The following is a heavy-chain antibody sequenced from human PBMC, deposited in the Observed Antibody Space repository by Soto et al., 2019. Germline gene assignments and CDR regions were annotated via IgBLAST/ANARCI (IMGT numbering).Heavy chain of an antibody. D-gene: IGHD3-9*01. V-gene: IGHV3-30*18. CDR3: AKDVSVGYGGLLRYFDWPQYYFDY. CDR2: ISYDGSNK. Sequence: GGSLRLSCAASGFTFRSYGRRWVRQATGKGLEWVAVISYDGSNKYYADSVKGRFTISRDNSKNTLYLQMNSLRAEDTAVYYCAKDVSVGYGGLLRYFDWPQYYFDYWGQGTLVTVSS. J-gene: IGHJ4*02. CDR1: GFTFRSYG.